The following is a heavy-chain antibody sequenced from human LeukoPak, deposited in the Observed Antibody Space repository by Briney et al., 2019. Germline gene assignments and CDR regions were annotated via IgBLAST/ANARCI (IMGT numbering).Heavy chain of an antibody. J-gene: IGHJ4*02. CDR3: ARGQTTVTN. Sequence: WGSLRLSCAASGFTFSSYWMSWVRQAPGKGLEWVANIKQDGSEKYYVDSVKGRFPISRDNAKTSLYLQMSSLRAEDTAVYYCARGQTTVTNGGEGTLVTVST. D-gene: IGHD4-17*01. V-gene: IGHV3-7*03. CDR2: IKQDGSEK. CDR1: GFTFSSYW.